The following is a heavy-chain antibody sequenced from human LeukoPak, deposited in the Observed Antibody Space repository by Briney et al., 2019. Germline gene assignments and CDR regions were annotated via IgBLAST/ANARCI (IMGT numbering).Heavy chain of an antibody. CDR2: IYHSGST. CDR1: GGSISSYY. CDR3: ARAPYSNIVDY. D-gene: IGHD6-13*01. V-gene: IGHV4-59*01. Sequence: SETLSLTCTVSGGSISSYYWSWIRQPPGKGLEWIGYIYHSGSTNYNPSLKSRVTISIDTSKNEFSLKVSSVTAADTAVYYCARAPYSNIVDYWGQGTLVTASS. J-gene: IGHJ4*02.